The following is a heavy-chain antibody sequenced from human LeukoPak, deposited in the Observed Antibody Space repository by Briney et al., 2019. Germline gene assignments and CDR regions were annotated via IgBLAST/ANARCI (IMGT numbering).Heavy chain of an antibody. D-gene: IGHD1-20*01. CDR1: GFTFSNAW. V-gene: IGHV3-23*01. J-gene: IGHJ5*02. Sequence: GGSLRLSCAASGFTFSNAWMSWVRQAPGKGLEWVSAISGSGGSTYYADSVKGRFTISRDNSKNTLYLQMNSLRAEDTAVYYCAKDSNWNDGKFDPWGQGTLVTVSS. CDR2: ISGSGGST. CDR3: AKDSNWNDGKFDP.